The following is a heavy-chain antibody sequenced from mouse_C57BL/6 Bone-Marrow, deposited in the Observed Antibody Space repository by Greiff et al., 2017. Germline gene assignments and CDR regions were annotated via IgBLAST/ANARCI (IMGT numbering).Heavy chain of an antibody. Sequence: QVQLQQPGAELVRPGSSVKLSCKASGYTFTSYWMDWVKQRPGQGLEWIGNIYPSDSETHYNQQFKDKATLTVDKSSSSAYMQLSSLTSEDSAVYYCARVGLRFAMDDWGQGTSVTVSS. CDR2: IYPSDSET. D-gene: IGHD2-2*01. J-gene: IGHJ4*01. CDR3: ARVGLRFAMDD. CDR1: GYTFTSYW. V-gene: IGHV1-61*01.